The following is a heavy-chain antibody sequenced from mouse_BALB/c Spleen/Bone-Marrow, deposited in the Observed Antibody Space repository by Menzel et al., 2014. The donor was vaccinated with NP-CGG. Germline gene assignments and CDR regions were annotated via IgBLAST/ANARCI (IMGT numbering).Heavy chain of an antibody. Sequence: QVHVKQSGAELVRPGSSVKISCKASGYAFSSYWMNWVKQMPGQGLEWIGQIYPGDGDTNYNGKFKGKATLTADKSSSKAYMQLSSLTSEDSAVYFCARRGPGFDYWGQGTTLTVSS. D-gene: IGHD3-3*01. J-gene: IGHJ2*01. V-gene: IGHV1-80*01. CDR3: ARRGPGFDY. CDR1: GYAFSSYW. CDR2: IYPGDGDT.